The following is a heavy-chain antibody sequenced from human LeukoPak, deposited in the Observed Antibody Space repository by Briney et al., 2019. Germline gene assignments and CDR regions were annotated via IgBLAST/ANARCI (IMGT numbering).Heavy chain of an antibody. J-gene: IGHJ3*02. CDR1: GGTFSSYA. CDR3: ASPTSRVARITIFGVATLDAFDI. D-gene: IGHD3-3*01. V-gene: IGHV1-69*13. Sequence: GASVKVSCKASGGTFSSYAISWVRQAPGQGLEWMGGIIPIFGTANYAQKFQGRVTITADESTSTAYMELSSLRPEDTAVYYCASPTSRVARITIFGVATLDAFDIWGQGTMVTVSS. CDR2: IIPIFGTA.